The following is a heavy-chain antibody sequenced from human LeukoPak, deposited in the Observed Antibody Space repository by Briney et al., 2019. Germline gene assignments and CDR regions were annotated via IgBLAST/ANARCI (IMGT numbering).Heavy chain of an antibody. CDR2: IYYSGST. Sequence: SETLSLTCTVSGGSISSSSYYWGWIRQPPGKGLEWIGSIYYSGSTYYNPSLKSRVTISVDTSKNPFSLKLSSVTAADTAVYYCARSASGNPVDWGQGTLVTVSS. D-gene: IGHD1-26*01. J-gene: IGHJ4*02. CDR3: ARSASGNPVD. V-gene: IGHV4-39*01. CDR1: GGSISSSSYY.